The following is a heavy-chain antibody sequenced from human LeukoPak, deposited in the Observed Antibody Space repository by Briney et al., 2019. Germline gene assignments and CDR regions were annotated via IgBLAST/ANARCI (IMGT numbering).Heavy chain of an antibody. D-gene: IGHD2-2*01. CDR1: GFTFDNYA. CDR2: SSSGDGT. Sequence: GGSLRLSCTASGFTFDNYAMIWVRQASGKGLEWVSVSSSGDGTDSADSVRGRFTISRDNSKNTLYLEMNSLRAEDTAVYYCARVKVGGIPAAMNPIYGMDVWGQGTTVTVSS. CDR3: ARVKVGGIPAAMNPIYGMDV. V-gene: IGHV3-23*01. J-gene: IGHJ6*02.